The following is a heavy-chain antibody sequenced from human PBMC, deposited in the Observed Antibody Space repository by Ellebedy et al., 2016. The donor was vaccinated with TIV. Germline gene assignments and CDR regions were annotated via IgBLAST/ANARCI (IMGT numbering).Heavy chain of an antibody. V-gene: IGHV4-31*03. D-gene: IGHD3-16*01. CDR2: IYSSGSV. CDR3: AREFGTSWPYYFDS. Sequence: SETLSLXXSVSGDSISNGGYYWGWIRQKPGKGLEWIGNIYSSGSVYYDPYLKNRLTMSVDTSKNQFSLALSSVTAADSAVYFCAREFGTSWPYYFDSWGQGVLVTVSS. CDR1: GDSISNGGYY. J-gene: IGHJ4*02.